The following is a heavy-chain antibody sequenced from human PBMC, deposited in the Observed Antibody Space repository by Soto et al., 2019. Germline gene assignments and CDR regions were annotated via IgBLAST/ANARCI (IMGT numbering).Heavy chain of an antibody. CDR3: ARVRATDGYGMDV. D-gene: IGHD5-12*01. CDR1: CGSIISGGYS. Sequence: ASETLSLTCAFSCGSIISGGYSWSWIRQPPGKGLEWIGYIYHSGSTYYNPSLKSRVTISVDRSKNQFSLKLSSVTAADTAVYYCARVRATDGYGMDVWGQGTTVTVSS. J-gene: IGHJ6*02. V-gene: IGHV4-30-2*01. CDR2: IYHSGST.